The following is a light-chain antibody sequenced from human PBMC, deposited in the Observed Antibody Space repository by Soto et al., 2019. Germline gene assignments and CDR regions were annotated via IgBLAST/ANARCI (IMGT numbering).Light chain of an antibody. CDR3: QQCYSTPYT. CDR2: AAS. Sequence: DIQMTQSPSSLSASAGDRVTITCRASQSISSYLNWYQQKPGKAPKLLIYAASSLQSGVPSRFSGSGSGTDFTLTISSLQPEDFATYYCQQCYSTPYTFGQGTKLEIK. CDR1: QSISSY. J-gene: IGKJ2*01. V-gene: IGKV1-39*01.